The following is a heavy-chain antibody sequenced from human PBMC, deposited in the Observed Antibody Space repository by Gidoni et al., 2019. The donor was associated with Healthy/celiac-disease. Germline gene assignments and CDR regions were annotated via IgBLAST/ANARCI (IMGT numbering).Heavy chain of an antibody. J-gene: IGHJ6*02. V-gene: IGHV1-8*01. CDR1: GYTFTSYD. CDR2: MNPNSGNT. Sequence: QVQLVQSGAEVKKPGASVKVSCKASGYTFTSYDINWVRQATGQGLEWMGWMNPNSGNTGYAQKFQGRVTMTRNTSISTAYMELSSLRSEDTAVYYCARWYCSGGSCIYYYGMDVWGQGTTVTVSS. D-gene: IGHD2-15*01. CDR3: ARWYCSGGSCIYYYGMDV.